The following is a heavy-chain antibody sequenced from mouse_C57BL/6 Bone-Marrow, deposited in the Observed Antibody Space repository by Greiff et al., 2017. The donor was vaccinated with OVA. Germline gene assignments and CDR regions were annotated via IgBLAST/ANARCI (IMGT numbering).Heavy chain of an antibody. J-gene: IGHJ2*02. V-gene: IGHV1-59*01. CDR3: AHYGSRLYLHY. Sequence: VQLQQSGAELVRPGTSVKLSCKASGYTFTNYWMHWVKQRPGQGLEWIGVIAPSDSYINYNQKFKGRATLTVDTSSSTAYVHLSSLTSEDSAVYYCAHYGSRLYLHYWGQGTSLTVSS. CDR2: IAPSDSYI. CDR1: GYTFTNYW. D-gene: IGHD1-1*01.